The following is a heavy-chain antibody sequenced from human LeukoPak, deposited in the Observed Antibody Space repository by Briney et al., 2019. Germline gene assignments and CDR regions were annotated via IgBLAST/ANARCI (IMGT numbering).Heavy chain of an antibody. D-gene: IGHD6-19*01. CDR3: ARGTDSSGWYGTVMDV. V-gene: IGHV3-74*01. Sequence: GGSLRLFCAASGFTFSNYWMHWVRRAPGKGLVWVSRITSDASSTSYADSVKGRFTISRDNAKNTLYLRMNSLRAEDTAVYYCARGTDSSGWYGTVMDVWGQGTTVTVSS. J-gene: IGHJ6*02. CDR1: GFTFSNYW. CDR2: ITSDASST.